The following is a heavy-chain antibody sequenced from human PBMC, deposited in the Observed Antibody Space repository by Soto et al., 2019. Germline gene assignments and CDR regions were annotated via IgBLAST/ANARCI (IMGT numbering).Heavy chain of an antibody. Sequence: QVQLVQSGAEVKKPGSSVKVSCKASGGSFSSSAISWVRQAPAQGLEWMGEIIPVFDKANYEQTFKGRLTITADEATGTVNMELSSLTSKDTAVYFCARLRRDGSDAFDLWGLGTIVTVSS. V-gene: IGHV1-69*01. CDR2: IIPVFDKA. CDR3: ARLRRDGSDAFDL. J-gene: IGHJ3*01. D-gene: IGHD1-26*01. CDR1: GGSFSSSA.